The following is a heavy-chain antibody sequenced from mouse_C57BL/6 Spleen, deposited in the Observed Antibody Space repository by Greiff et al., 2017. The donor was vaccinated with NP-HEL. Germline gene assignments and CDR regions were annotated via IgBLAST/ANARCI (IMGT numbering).Heavy chain of an antibody. Sequence: EVQLQQSGPELVKPGASVKISCKASGYTFTDYYMNWVKQSHGKSLEWIGDINPNNGGTSYNQKLKGKATLTVDKSSSTAYIELRSLTSEDSAVYYCARNAYYIDYWGQGTTLTVSS. V-gene: IGHV1-26*01. CDR2: INPNNGGT. J-gene: IGHJ2*01. CDR3: ARNAYYIDY. CDR1: GYTFTDYY.